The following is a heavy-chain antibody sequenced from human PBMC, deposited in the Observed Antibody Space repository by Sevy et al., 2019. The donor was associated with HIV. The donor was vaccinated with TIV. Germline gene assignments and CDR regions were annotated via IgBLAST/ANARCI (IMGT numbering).Heavy chain of an antibody. CDR3: AKDSYYYDSSGYFY. V-gene: IGHV3-30*18. Sequence: GGSLRLSCAASGFTFRDYGMHWVRQAPGKGLEWVAIVSYDGSDKYYADSVKGRFTISRDNSKNTLYLQMNSLRAEDTALYFCAKDSYYYDSSGYFYWGQGTLVTVSS. J-gene: IGHJ4*02. D-gene: IGHD3-22*01. CDR2: VSYDGSDK. CDR1: GFTFRDYG.